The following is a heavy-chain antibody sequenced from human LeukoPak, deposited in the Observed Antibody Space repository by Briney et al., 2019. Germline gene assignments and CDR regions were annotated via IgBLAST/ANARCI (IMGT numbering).Heavy chain of an antibody. Sequence: GGSLRLSCAASGFTFRNYAMSWVRQAPGKRLEWVSAITGSAADTYSADSVKGRFTISRDNSRNTLYLQMNSLRAEDTAVYYCAKPTVGSGSHYGLDVWGKGTTVTVSS. CDR1: GFTFRNYA. D-gene: IGHD3-10*01. J-gene: IGHJ6*04. CDR3: AKPTVGSGSHYGLDV. CDR2: ITGSAADT. V-gene: IGHV3-23*01.